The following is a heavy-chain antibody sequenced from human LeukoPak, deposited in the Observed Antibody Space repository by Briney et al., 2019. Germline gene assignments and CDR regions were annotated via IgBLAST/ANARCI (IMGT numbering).Heavy chain of an antibody. J-gene: IGHJ3*02. CDR2: ISSSSSYI. CDR1: GFTFSSYS. Sequence: GGSLRLSCAASGFTFSSYSMNWVRQAPGKGLEWVSSISSSSSYIYYADSVKGRFTISRDNAKNSLYLQMNSLRAEDTAVYYCVYCPLVYDSSGSTDAFDIWGQGTMVTVSS. CDR3: VYCPLVYDSSGSTDAFDI. V-gene: IGHV3-21*01. D-gene: IGHD3-22*01.